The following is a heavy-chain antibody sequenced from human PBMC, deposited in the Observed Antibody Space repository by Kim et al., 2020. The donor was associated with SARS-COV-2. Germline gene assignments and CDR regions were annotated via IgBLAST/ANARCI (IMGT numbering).Heavy chain of an antibody. J-gene: IGHJ4*02. D-gene: IGHD3-9*01. CDR3: ARGRNYDILTGYYKGPVDY. Sequence: GRFTISGDNAKNSLYLQMNSLRAEDTAVYYCARGRNYDILTGYYKGPVDYWGQGTLVTVSS. V-gene: IGHV3-48*03.